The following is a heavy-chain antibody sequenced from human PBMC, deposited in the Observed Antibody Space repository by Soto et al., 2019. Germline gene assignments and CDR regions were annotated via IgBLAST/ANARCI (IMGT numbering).Heavy chain of an antibody. Sequence: EVQLVESGGGLVQPGGSLRLSCAASGFTFSNYWMHWVRQAPGKGLVWVSRINSDGSRTDYADSVKGRFTISRDNAKNTLYLQMNSLRAEDTAMYYWAATGPDYWGQGTLVTVSS. D-gene: IGHD3-9*01. CDR2: INSDGSRT. CDR3: AATGPDY. J-gene: IGHJ4*02. CDR1: GFTFSNYW. V-gene: IGHV3-74*01.